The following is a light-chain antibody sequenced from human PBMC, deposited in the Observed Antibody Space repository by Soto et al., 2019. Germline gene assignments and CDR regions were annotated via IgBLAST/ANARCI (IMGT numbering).Light chain of an antibody. V-gene: IGKV3-20*01. CDR3: QQYDTSPYN. J-gene: IGKJ2*01. CDR1: QRVTSTY. Sequence: EIVLTQSPGTLSLSPGESATLSCRASQRVTSTYLAWFQHKPGQPPRLLLYGASNRAADIPGRFSGSGSGRGFTLTISRLEPEDFAVYYCQQYDTSPYNFGQGTKLEIK. CDR2: GAS.